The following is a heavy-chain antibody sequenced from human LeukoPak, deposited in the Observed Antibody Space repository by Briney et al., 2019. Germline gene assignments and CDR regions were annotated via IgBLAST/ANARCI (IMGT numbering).Heavy chain of an antibody. Sequence: GGSLRLSCAVSGFTFTSYAMSWVRQAPGKGLEWVAVISYAATNKYYADSVKGRFTISRDNSKNTLFLQMNSLRAEDTAVYYCARGWELQDDYFDFWGQGTLVTVSS. J-gene: IGHJ4*02. V-gene: IGHV3-30*01. D-gene: IGHD1-26*01. CDR2: ISYAATNK. CDR3: ARGWELQDDYFDF. CDR1: GFTFTSYA.